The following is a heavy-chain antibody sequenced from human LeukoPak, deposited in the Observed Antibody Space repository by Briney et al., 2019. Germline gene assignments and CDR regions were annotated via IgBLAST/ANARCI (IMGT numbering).Heavy chain of an antibody. CDR1: GFTFSDYY. CDR3: ARDDRSGPPVYYYGMDV. J-gene: IGHJ6*04. V-gene: IGHV3-11*06. CDR2: ISSSSSYT. Sequence: GGSLRLSCAASGFTFSDYYMSWIRQAPGKGLEWVSYISSSSSYTNYADSVKGRFTISRDNAKNSLYLQMNSRRAEDTAVYCCARDDRSGPPVYYYGMDVWVKETTVSVCS. D-gene: IGHD6-19*01.